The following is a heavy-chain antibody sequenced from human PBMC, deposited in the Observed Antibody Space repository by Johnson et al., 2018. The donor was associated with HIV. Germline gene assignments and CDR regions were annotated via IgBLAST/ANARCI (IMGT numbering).Heavy chain of an antibody. CDR2: ISGSGGST. J-gene: IGHJ3*02. V-gene: IGHV3-23*04. D-gene: IGHD3-3*01. CDR1: GFTFSSYA. CDR3: TTERLQFLDDASDI. Sequence: VQLVESGGGLVQPGGSLRLSCAASGFTFSSYAMSWVRQAPGKGLEWVSAISGSGGSTYYADSVKGRFTISRDNSKNTLYLQMNRLKTEDTAVYYCTTERLQFLDDASDIWGRGTMVTVSS.